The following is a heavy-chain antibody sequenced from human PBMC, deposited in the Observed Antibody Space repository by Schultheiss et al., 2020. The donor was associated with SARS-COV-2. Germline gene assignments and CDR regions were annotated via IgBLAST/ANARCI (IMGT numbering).Heavy chain of an antibody. V-gene: IGHV3-48*01. CDR2: ISSSSSTI. J-gene: IGHJ4*02. CDR1: GGSISSSN. CDR3: ARESSSSFDY. Sequence: ETLSLTCAVSGGSISSSNWWSWVRQPPGKGLEWVSYISSSSSTIYYADSVKGRFTISRDNAKNSLYLQMNSLRAEDTAVYYCARESSSSFDYWGQGTLVTVSS. D-gene: IGHD6-6*01.